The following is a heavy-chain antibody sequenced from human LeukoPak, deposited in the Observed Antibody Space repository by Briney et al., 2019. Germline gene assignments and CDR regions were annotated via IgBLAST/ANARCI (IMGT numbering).Heavy chain of an antibody. CDR3: ARRSTIRITMVRGVIKSGNDWFDP. CDR1: GGSFSGYY. D-gene: IGHD3-10*01. Sequence: PSETLSLTCAVYGGSFSGYYWSWIRQPPGKGLEWIGEINHSGSTNYNPSLKSRVTISVDTSKNQFSLKLSSVTAADTAVYYCARRSTIRITMVRGVIKSGNDWFDPWGQGTLVTVSS. V-gene: IGHV4-34*01. CDR2: INHSGST. J-gene: IGHJ5*02.